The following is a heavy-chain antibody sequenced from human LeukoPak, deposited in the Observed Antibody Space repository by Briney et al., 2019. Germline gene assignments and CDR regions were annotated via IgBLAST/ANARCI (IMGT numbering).Heavy chain of an antibody. V-gene: IGHV3-30*02. CDR3: AKDSAFYYIDV. CDR2: IRYNGNNQ. D-gene: IGHD3-10*01. J-gene: IGHJ6*03. Sequence: GGSLRLSCAASGFTFCSYGMHWVRQAPGKGLEWVAFIRYNGNNQYYADSVKGRFTISRDNSKNTLYLQMNSLKGDDTAVYYCAKDSAFYYIDVWGKGTTVIISS. CDR1: GFTFCSYG.